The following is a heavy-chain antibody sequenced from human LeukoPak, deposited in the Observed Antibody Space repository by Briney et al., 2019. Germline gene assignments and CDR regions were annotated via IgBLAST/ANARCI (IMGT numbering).Heavy chain of an antibody. CDR2: ISGSGGST. V-gene: IGHV3-23*01. Sequence: GASLRLSCAASGFTFSSYAMSWVCQAPGKGLEWVSAISGSGGSTYYADSVKGRFTISRDNSKNTLYLQMNSLRAEDTAVYYCAKDQRMVERLGWFDPWGQGTLVTVSS. D-gene: IGHD1-1*01. CDR3: AKDQRMVERLGWFDP. J-gene: IGHJ5*02. CDR1: GFTFSSYA.